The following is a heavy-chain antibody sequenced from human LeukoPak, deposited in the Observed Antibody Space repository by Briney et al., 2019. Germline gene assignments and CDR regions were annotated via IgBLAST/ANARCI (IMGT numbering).Heavy chain of an antibody. J-gene: IGHJ5*02. Sequence: ASVKVSCKASGYTVTSYGISLVRQAPGQGLEWMGWISVYNGNTNYAQKLQGRVTMTTDTTTSTAYMELRSLRSDDTAVYYSASLLWFGESSPFDPWGQGTLVTVSS. CDR2: ISVYNGNT. V-gene: IGHV1-18*01. CDR1: GYTVTSYG. D-gene: IGHD3-10*01. CDR3: ASLLWFGESSPFDP.